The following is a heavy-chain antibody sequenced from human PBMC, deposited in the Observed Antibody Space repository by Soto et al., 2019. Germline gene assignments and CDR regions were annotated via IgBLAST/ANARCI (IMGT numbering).Heavy chain of an antibody. CDR2: IYYSGST. Sequence: SESLSLTCTVSGGSISSSSYYWGWIRQPPGKGLEWIGSIYYSGSTYYNPSLKSRVTISVDMSKNQFSLKLSSVTAADTAVYYCARTYSSSWSPFDYWGQGTLVTVSS. D-gene: IGHD6-13*01. J-gene: IGHJ4*02. CDR3: ARTYSSSWSPFDY. CDR1: GGSISSSSYY. V-gene: IGHV4-39*07.